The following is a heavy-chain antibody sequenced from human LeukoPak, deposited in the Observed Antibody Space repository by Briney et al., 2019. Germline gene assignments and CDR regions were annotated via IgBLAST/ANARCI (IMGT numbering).Heavy chain of an antibody. V-gene: IGHV1-24*01. CDR1: GYSLTKLS. Sequence: ASVKVSCKVSGYSLTKLSMHWVRQAPGKELEWMGGFDPEDGETLYAQKFQGRVTLTEDTSADIAYIELTGLTSEDTAVYYCTSGRDYYYESSGPFDHWGQGTLVTVSS. CDR2: FDPEDGET. D-gene: IGHD3-22*01. CDR3: TSGRDYYYESSGPFDH. J-gene: IGHJ4*02.